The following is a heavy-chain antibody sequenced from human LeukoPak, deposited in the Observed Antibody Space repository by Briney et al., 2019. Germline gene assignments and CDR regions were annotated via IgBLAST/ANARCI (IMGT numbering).Heavy chain of an antibody. CDR2: ISSSGSTI. CDR3: ARVLVVAAAFDY. V-gene: IGHV3-48*03. CDR1: GFTFSSYE. D-gene: IGHD2-15*01. J-gene: IGHJ4*02. Sequence: GGSLRLSCAASGFTFSSYEMNWVRQAPGKGLELVSYISSSGSTIYYADSVKGRFTISRDNAKNSLYLQMNSLRAEDTAVYYCARVLVVAAAFDYWGQGTLVTVSS.